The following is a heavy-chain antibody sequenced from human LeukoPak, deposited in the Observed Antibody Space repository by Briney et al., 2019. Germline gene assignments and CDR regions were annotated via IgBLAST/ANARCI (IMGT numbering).Heavy chain of an antibody. Sequence: SQTLSLTCAISGDSVSSNSAAWNWIRQSPSRGLEWLGRTYYRSKWYNDYAVSVKSRITINPDTSKNQFSLQLNSVTSEDTAVYYCARGSIAAAGIWYFDYWGQGTLVTVSS. V-gene: IGHV6-1*01. D-gene: IGHD6-13*01. CDR1: GDSVSSNSAA. CDR2: TYYRSKWYN. CDR3: ARGSIAAAGIWYFDY. J-gene: IGHJ4*02.